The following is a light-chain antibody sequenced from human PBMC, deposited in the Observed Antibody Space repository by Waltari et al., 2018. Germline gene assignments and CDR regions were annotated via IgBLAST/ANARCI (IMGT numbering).Light chain of an antibody. J-gene: IGKJ1*01. CDR2: DAS. Sequence: DIFLTQSPGTLSLSPGEGATLSCRASQSISRFLAWYQQKPGQAPRLLSYDASTRATGIPARFSGSGSGTDFSLTISRLEPEDFAVYYCQKYGTLPATFGQGTKVEIK. V-gene: IGKV3-20*01. CDR3: QKYGTLPAT. CDR1: QSISRF.